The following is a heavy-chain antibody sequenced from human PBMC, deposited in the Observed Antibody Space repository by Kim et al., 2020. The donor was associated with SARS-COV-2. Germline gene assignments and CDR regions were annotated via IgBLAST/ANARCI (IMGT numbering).Heavy chain of an antibody. CDR1: GFTFDDYA. CDR3: AKDKSSSWYLKDAFDI. V-gene: IGHV3-9*01. Sequence: GGSLRLYCAASGFTFDDYAMHWVRQAPGKGLEWVSGISWNSGSIGYADSVKGRFTISRDNAKNSLYLQMNSLRAEDTALYYCAKDKSSSWYLKDAFDIWGQVTMVTVSS. CDR2: ISWNSGSI. J-gene: IGHJ3*02. D-gene: IGHD6-13*01.